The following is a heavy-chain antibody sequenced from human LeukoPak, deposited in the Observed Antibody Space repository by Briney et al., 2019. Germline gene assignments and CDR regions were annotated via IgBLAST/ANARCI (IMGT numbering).Heavy chain of an antibody. V-gene: IGHV3-23*01. CDR1: GFTFSTYA. Sequence: GGSLRLSCAASGFTFSTYAMSWVRQAPGKGLEWVSVISGSGVTTYYADSVKGRFTISRDNAKNSLYLQMNSLRAEDTAVYYCARDLSSGYPFWGQGTMVTVSS. CDR3: ARDLSSGYPF. J-gene: IGHJ3*01. D-gene: IGHD3-22*01. CDR2: ISGSGVTT.